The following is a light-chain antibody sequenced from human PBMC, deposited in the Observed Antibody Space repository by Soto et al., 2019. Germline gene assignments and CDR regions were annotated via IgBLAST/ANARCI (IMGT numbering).Light chain of an antibody. CDR2: EVS. Sequence: QSALTQPASVSGSPGQSITISCTGTSSDVGAXKYVSWYQHXXGKAPKLMIYEVSNRPSGVSNRFSGSKSGNTASLTISGLQAEDEADYYCSSXXXGSXXFGGXTKLTVL. V-gene: IGLV2-14*01. CDR1: SSDVGAXKY. J-gene: IGLJ2*01. CDR3: SSXXXGSXX.